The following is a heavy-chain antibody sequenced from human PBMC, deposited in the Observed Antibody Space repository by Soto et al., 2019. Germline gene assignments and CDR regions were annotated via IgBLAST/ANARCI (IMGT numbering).Heavy chain of an antibody. D-gene: IGHD3-9*01. J-gene: IGHJ4*02. CDR2: ISSSSSTI. CDR1: GFTFSSYS. V-gene: IGHV3-48*01. Sequence: PGGSLRLSCAASGFTFSSYSMNWVRQAPGKGLEWVSYISSSSSTIYYADSVKGRFTISRDNAKNSLYLQMNSLRAEDTAVYYCARDILTGYWTFDYWGQGTLVTVSS. CDR3: ARDILTGYWTFDY.